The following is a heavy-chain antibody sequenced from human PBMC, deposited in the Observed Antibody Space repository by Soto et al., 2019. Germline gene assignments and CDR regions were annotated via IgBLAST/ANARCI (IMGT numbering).Heavy chain of an antibody. J-gene: IGHJ4*02. CDR1: GFTLTTFG. D-gene: IGHD3-10*01. CDR2: VSGNGGNT. Sequence: EGQVLESGGGLVQPGGSLRLTCVASGFTLTTFGMSWVRQAPGKGLEWVSFVSGNGGNTYYIDSVKGRFTISRDSSTNTVRLQMNSLRAEDTAIYYCATSTYGERYWGQGTLVTVSS. CDR3: ATSTYGERY. V-gene: IGHV3-23*01.